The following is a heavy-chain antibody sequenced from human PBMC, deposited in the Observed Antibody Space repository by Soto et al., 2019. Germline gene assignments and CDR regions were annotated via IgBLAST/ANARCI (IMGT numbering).Heavy chain of an antibody. J-gene: IGHJ4*02. CDR3: ARDSGPYYGDYWYLDY. CDR1: GGSISSGGYC. CDR2: ICDSGST. D-gene: IGHD4-17*01. Sequence: QVQLQESGPGLVKPSQTLSLTCTVSGGSISSGGYCWSWIRQHPGKGLEYIGYICDSGSTYYNPSLKSRVTISADTSKNQLSLELTSLTVADTAVYYCARDSGPYYGDYWYLDYWGQGALVTDSS. V-gene: IGHV4-31*03.